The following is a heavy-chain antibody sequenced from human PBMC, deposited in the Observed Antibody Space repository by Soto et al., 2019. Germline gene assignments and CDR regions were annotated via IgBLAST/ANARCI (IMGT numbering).Heavy chain of an antibody. V-gene: IGHV4-59*01. J-gene: IGHJ4*02. CDR1: GGSISIYY. D-gene: IGHD4-17*01. CDR2: IYYSGST. Sequence: PSDTLSLTCTVSGGSISIYYWSWIRQPPGKGLEWIGYIYYSGSTNYNPSLKSRVTISVDTSKNQFSLKLSSVTAADTAVYYCARADYGDYSSSFDYWGQGTLVTVSS. CDR3: ARADYGDYSSSFDY.